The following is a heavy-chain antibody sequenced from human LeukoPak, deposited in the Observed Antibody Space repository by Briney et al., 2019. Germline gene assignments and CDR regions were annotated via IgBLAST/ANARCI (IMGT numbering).Heavy chain of an antibody. V-gene: IGHV3-21*01. J-gene: IGHJ3*02. CDR1: GFTFSSYS. Sequence: GGSLRLSCAASGFTFSSYSMNWVRQAPGKGLEWVSSISSSSSYIYYADSVKGRFTISRDNAKNSLYLQMNSLRAEDTAVYYCARAQRRGITMIVVAPGGIWGQGTVVTVSS. CDR3: ARAQRRGITMIVVAPGGI. CDR2: ISSSSSYI. D-gene: IGHD3-22*01.